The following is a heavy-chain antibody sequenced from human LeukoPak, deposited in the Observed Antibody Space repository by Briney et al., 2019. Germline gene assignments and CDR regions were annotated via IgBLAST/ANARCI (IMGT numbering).Heavy chain of an antibody. J-gene: IGHJ4*02. CDR2: ISAYNGNT. CDR1: GYTFTSYG. V-gene: IGHV1-18*01. Sequence: ASVMVSCKASGYTFTSYGFSWVRQAPGQGLEWMGWISAYNGNTNYAKKLQGGVTMTSDTSTITASIELRSLRSDDTAVYYCARGRWYYDFWSGYYGPFDYWGQGTLVTVSS. CDR3: ARGRWYYDFWSGYYGPFDY. D-gene: IGHD3-3*01.